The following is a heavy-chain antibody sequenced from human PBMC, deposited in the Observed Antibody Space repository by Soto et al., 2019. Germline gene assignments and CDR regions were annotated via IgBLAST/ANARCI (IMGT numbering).Heavy chain of an antibody. CDR3: ERYGQWLPRVGLRSSYYFDY. CDR2: IWYDGGNT. D-gene: IGHD6-19*01. J-gene: IGHJ4*02. V-gene: IGHV3-33*01. Sequence: QVQLVESGGGVVQPGRSLRLSCAASGFNFSSYVMHWVRQAPGKGLEWVAVIWYDGGNTYDADSVKGRFTISRDNSKHTLYMQMNSLRAEDTDVYYCERYGQWLPRVGLRSSYYFDYWGQGSLVTVSS. CDR1: GFNFSSYV.